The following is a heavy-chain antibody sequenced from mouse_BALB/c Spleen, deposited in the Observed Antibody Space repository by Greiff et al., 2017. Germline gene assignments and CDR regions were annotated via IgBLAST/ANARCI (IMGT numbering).Heavy chain of an antibody. CDR1: GFTFSSYA. J-gene: IGHJ4*01. CDR2: ISSGGSYT. V-gene: IGHV5-9-4*01. Sequence: EVQGVESGGGLVKPGGSLKLSCAASGFTFSSYAMSWVRQSPEKRLEWVAEISSGGSYTYYPDTVTGRFTISRDNAKNTLYLEMSSLRSEDTAMYYCAREGNAMDYWGQGTSVTVSS. CDR3: AREGNAMDY.